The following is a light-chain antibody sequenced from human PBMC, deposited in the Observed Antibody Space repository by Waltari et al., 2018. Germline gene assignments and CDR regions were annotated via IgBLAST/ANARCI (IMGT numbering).Light chain of an antibody. J-gene: IGLJ3*02. V-gene: IGLV2-14*01. Sequence: QPASMSGSPGQSITISCTGTSSDVVDYNYVSWYQQHPGKAPNLMIYAVSNRPSGVSNRFSGSKSGNTASLTISGLQAEDEADYYCSSYTTTTTVFGGGTKLTVL. CDR3: SSYTTTTTV. CDR2: AVS. CDR1: SSDVVDYNY.